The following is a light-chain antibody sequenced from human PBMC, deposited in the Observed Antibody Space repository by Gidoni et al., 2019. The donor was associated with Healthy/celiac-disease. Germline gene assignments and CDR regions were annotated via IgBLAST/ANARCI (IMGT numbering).Light chain of an antibody. CDR1: SPNIGAGYD. CDR3: QSYDSSLSGSGV. CDR2: GNS. Sequence: QSGLTQPLSGSGAPGQRDTISCTWSSPNIGAGYDVHWYQQLPGTAPKLLICGNSNRPSGVPDRFSGSKSGTSASLAITGIQAEYEADYYCQSYDSSLSGSGVFGGGTKLTVL. V-gene: IGLV1-40*01. J-gene: IGLJ3*02.